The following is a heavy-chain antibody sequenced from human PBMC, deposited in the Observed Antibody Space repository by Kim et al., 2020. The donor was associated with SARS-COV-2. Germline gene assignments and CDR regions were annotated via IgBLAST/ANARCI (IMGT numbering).Heavy chain of an antibody. J-gene: IGHJ6*02. CDR1: GFTFSSYG. V-gene: IGHV3-30*18. D-gene: IGHD2-2*02. CDR2: ISYDGSNK. Sequence: GGSLRLSCAASGFTFSSYGMHWVRQAPGKGLEWVAVISYDGSNKYYADSVKGRFTISRDNSKNTLYLQMNSLRPEETAVYYCAKDPTGGVVVPAAIWGVKIYYYYGMDVWGQGTTVTVSS. CDR3: AKDPTGGVVVPAAIWGVKIYYYYGMDV.